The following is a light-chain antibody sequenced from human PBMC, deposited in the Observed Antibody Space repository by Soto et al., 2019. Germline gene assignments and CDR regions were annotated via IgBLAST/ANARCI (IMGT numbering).Light chain of an antibody. CDR2: GAS. CDR1: QSVSSN. Sequence: EIVMTQSPATLSVSPGERATLSCRASQSVSSNLAWYQQKPSQAPRLLIYGASTRATGIPARFSGSGSGTEFPPTISSLQSEDFAVYYCQQYNNRPPTFGQGTKVEIK. CDR3: QQYNNRPPT. V-gene: IGKV3-15*01. J-gene: IGKJ1*01.